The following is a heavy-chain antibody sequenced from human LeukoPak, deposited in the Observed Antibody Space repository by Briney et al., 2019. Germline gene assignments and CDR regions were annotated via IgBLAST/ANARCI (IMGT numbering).Heavy chain of an antibody. CDR2: MNPNSGNT. Sequence: ASVKVSCKASGYTFTSYDINWVRQATGQGLEWMGWMNPNSGNTGYAQKFQGRVTMTRNTSISTAYMELSSLRSEDTAVYYCARGFGTPVGYCSGGSCPYYFDYWGQGTLVTVSS. CDR3: ARGFGTPVGYCSGGSCPYYFDY. CDR1: GYTFTSYD. V-gene: IGHV1-8*01. J-gene: IGHJ4*02. D-gene: IGHD2-15*01.